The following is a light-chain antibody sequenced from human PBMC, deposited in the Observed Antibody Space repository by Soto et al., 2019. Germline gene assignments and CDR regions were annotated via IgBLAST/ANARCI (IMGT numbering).Light chain of an antibody. J-gene: IGKJ1*01. V-gene: IGKV3-20*01. CDR3: QQYGSSGT. CDR1: QSVGSSY. Sequence: EIVLTQSPGTLSLSPGERATLSCRASQSVGSSYLAWYQHKPGQAPRLLIFDASTRATGIPDRFSGSGSGTDFTLTSSRLEPEDFAVYYCQQYGSSGTFGQGTKVEIK. CDR2: DAS.